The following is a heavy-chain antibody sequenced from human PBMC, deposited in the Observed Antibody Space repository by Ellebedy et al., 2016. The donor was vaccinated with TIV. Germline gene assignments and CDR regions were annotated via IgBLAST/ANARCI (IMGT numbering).Heavy chain of an antibody. D-gene: IGHD3-16*01. J-gene: IGHJ4*02. CDR3: VWGSYYDY. CDR2: INHSGTT. CDR1: GGSFDPSY. V-gene: IGHV4-34*01. Sequence: MPSETLSLTCAVYGGSFDPSYWSWIRQPPGQGLEWIGEINHSGTTTYSPSLRSRATISLDTSKNELSLEVTSVTAADTAMYYCVWGSYYDYWGQGTLVSVSS.